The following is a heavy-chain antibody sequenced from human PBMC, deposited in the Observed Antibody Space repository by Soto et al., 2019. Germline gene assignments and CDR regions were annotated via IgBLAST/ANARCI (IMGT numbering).Heavy chain of an antibody. CDR1: GYTFTSYY. CDR3: ARVRSGSASRQYYFDY. D-gene: IGHD3-10*01. Sequence: ASVKVSCKASGYTFTSYYMHWVRQAPGQGLEWMGIINPSGGSTSYAQKFQGRVTMTRDTSTSTVYMELSSLRSEDTAVYYCARVRSGSASRQYYFDYWGQGTLVTVSS. CDR2: INPSGGST. J-gene: IGHJ4*02. V-gene: IGHV1-46*03.